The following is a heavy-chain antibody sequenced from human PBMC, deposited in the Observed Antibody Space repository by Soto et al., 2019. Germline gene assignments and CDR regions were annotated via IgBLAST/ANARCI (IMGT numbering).Heavy chain of an antibody. D-gene: IGHD5-18*01. CDR1: GGSISSGGYY. V-gene: IGHV4-31*03. Sequence: QVQLQESGPGLVKPSQTLSLTCTVSGGSISSGGYYWSWIRQHPGKGLEGIGYIYYSGSTYYNPSLKSRVTRSVDTSKNRFSLKLSSVTAADTAVYYCARRAGGYSYGYRGSETYGSYWFDPWGQGTLVTVSS. J-gene: IGHJ5*02. CDR2: IYYSGST. CDR3: ARRAGGYSYGYRGSETYGSYWFDP.